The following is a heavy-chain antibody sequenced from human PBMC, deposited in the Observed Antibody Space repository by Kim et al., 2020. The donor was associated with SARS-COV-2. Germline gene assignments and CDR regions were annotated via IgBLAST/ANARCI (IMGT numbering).Heavy chain of an antibody. CDR1: GFTFSRYG. CDR3: ARTYFDNSGYYLSNW. D-gene: IGHD3-22*01. V-gene: IGHV3-21*05. J-gene: IGHJ5*01. CDR2: ISTSSSVI. Sequence: GGSLRLSCAASGFTFSRYGMNWVRQAPGTGLEWFSYISTSSSVIYYADSVKGRFTVSRDNAKDSPYLQMDSLRAEDTALYYCARTYFDNSGYYLSNW.